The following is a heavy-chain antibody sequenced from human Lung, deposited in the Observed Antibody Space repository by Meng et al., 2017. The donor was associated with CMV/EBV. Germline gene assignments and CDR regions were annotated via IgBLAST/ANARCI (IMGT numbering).Heavy chain of an antibody. CDR1: GYTFTAYY. CDR3: ARSIVVVIATLDP. V-gene: IGHV1-2*02. Sequence: ASXXVSXKASGYTFTAYYLHWVRQAPGQGLEWMGWINPNTGDTNYAQKFQGRVTMTRDTSISTAYMELSSLTSDETAVYYCARSIVVVIATLDPWGQGTLVTVSS. J-gene: IGHJ5*02. D-gene: IGHD2-21*01. CDR2: INPNTGDT.